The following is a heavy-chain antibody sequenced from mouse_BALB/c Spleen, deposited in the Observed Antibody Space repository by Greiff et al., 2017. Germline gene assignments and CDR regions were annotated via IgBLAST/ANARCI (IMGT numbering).Heavy chain of an antibody. CDR3: ARSRAWFAY. J-gene: IGHJ3*01. CDR1: GFTFSSFG. D-gene: IGHD3-1*01. Sequence: EVMLVESGGGLVQPGGSRKLSCAASGFTFSSFGMHWVRQAPEKGLEWVAYISSGSSTIYYADTVKGRFTISRDNPKNTLFLQMTSLRSEDTAMYYCARSRAWFAYWGQGTLVTGSA. V-gene: IGHV5-17*02. CDR2: ISSGSSTI.